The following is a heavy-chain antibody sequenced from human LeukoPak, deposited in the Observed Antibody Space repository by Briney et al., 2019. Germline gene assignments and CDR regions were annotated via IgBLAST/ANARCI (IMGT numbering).Heavy chain of an antibody. Sequence: ASVKVSCKASGYTFTSYYMHWVRQAPGQGLEWMGIINPSGGSTSYAQKFQGRVTMTRDTSTSTVYMELSSLRSEDTAVYYCARVSDYYDSSGYKMTYFDYWGQGTLVTVSS. CDR2: INPSGGST. D-gene: IGHD3-22*01. CDR1: GYTFTSYY. J-gene: IGHJ4*02. V-gene: IGHV1-46*01. CDR3: ARVSDYYDSSGYKMTYFDY.